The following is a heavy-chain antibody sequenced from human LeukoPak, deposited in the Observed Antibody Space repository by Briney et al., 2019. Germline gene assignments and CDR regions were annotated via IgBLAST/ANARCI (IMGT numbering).Heavy chain of an antibody. V-gene: IGHV1-46*01. CDR3: ARAGDTQLWYTIDY. D-gene: IGHD5-18*01. CDR2: INPSGGSP. CDR1: GYTFTSYY. J-gene: IGHJ4*02. Sequence: ASVKVSCKASGYTFTSYYLHWVRQAPGQGLEWMGIINPSGGSPNYAQKFQGRVTMTRDTSTSTVYMEVSSLRSEDTALYYCARAGDTQLWYTIDYWGQGTLLTVSS.